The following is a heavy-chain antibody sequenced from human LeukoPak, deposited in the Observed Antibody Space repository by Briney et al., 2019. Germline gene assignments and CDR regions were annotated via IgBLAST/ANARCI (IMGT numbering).Heavy chain of an antibody. J-gene: IGHJ4*02. CDR2: ISSSSSDI. V-gene: IGHV3-21*01. D-gene: IGHD3-22*01. CDR3: ARGEDFYDSSGYYYGNDY. Sequence: PGGSLRLSCAASGFTFRIYDMNWVRQAAGKGLEWVSSISSSSSDISYADSVKGRFPISRDNAKHSLYLQLNSLRAEDTAVYYCARGEDFYDSSGYYYGNDYWGQGTLVTVSS. CDR1: GFTFRIYD.